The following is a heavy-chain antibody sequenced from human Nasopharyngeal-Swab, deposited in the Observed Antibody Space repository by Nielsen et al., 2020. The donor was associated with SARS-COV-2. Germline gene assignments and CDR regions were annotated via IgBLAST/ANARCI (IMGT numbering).Heavy chain of an antibody. CDR1: GGSISSGGYY. V-gene: IGHV4-31*03. J-gene: IGHJ5*02. Sequence: SETLSLTCTVSGGSISSGGYYWSWIRQHPGKGLEWIGYIYYSGSTYYNPFLKSRVTISVDTSKNQFSLKLSSVTAADTAVYYCARQYRSSWYVDWFDPWGQGTLVTVSS. D-gene: IGHD6-13*01. CDR2: IYYSGST. CDR3: ARQYRSSWYVDWFDP.